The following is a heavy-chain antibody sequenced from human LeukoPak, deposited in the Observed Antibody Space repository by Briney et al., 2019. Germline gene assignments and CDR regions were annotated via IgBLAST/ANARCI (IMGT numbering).Heavy chain of an antibody. CDR2: INHNSGGT. CDR1: GYTFTDYY. J-gene: IGHJ4*02. Sequence: ASVKVSCKAFGYTFTDYYMHWVRQAPGHGLEWMGWINHNSGGTNYPQKFQGRVTMTRDTSNSTGHMELSRLRSDDTAVYYCASLHFDYWGQGTLVTVSS. V-gene: IGHV1-2*02. CDR3: ASLHFDY.